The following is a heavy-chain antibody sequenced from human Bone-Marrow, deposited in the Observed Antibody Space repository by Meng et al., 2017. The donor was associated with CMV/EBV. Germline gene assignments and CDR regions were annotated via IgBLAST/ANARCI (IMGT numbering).Heavy chain of an antibody. Sequence: ASVKVSCKASGYTFTGYYMHWVRQAPGQGLEWMGWINPNSGGTNYAQKFQGRVTMTRDTSISTAYMELSRLRSDDTAVYYCARGPSIAVAGETSKSSRYYYGMDGWGQGTTVTVSS. V-gene: IGHV1-2*02. CDR3: ARGPSIAVAGETSKSSRYYYGMDG. CDR2: INPNSGGT. D-gene: IGHD6-19*01. CDR1: GYTFTGYY. J-gene: IGHJ6*02.